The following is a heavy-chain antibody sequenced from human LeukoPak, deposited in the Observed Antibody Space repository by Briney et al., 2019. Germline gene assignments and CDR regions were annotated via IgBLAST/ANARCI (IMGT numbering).Heavy chain of an antibody. V-gene: IGHV3-7*03. Sequence: GGSLRLSCTASEFTFSSYWMSWVRQAPGKGLEWVANIKQDGSEKDYVDSVKGRFTISRDNAKNSLYLQMNSLRAEDTAVYYCARDKGDYDTSGSLFVFGGQGTLVTVSS. CDR2: IKQDGSEK. D-gene: IGHD3-22*01. CDR3: ARDKGDYDTSGSLFVF. CDR1: EFTFSSYW. J-gene: IGHJ4*02.